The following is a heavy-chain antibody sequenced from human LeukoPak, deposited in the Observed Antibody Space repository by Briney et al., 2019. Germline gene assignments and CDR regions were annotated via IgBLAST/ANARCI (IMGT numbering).Heavy chain of an antibody. CDR3: AKDGFFHGSGSYSDH. CDR2: IRHDGINK. CDR1: GFTFSGYA. D-gene: IGHD3-10*01. J-gene: IGHJ4*02. V-gene: IGHV3-30*02. Sequence: PGGSLILSCAASGFTFSGYAMHWVRQAPGKGLEWVASIRHDGINKNYVDSVKGRFTICKDNSRNTLYLQMNSLRSEDTAVYYCAKDGFFHGSGSYSDHWGQGTLVTVSS.